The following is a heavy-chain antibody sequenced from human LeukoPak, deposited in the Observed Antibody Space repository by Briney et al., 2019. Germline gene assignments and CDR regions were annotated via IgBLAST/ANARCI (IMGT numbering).Heavy chain of an antibody. Sequence: GGSLRLSCTVSGFIVSNIYMSWVRQAPGKGLEWVSILYSGGNTYYADSVKGRFTISRDNSKNTLYLQMNSLRAEDTAVYYCARNGGYCSGGNCPYYYYGMDAWGQGTTVTVSS. V-gene: IGHV3-66*01. CDR1: GFIVSNIY. J-gene: IGHJ6*02. D-gene: IGHD2-15*01. CDR3: ARNGGYCSGGNCPYYYYGMDA. CDR2: LYSGGNT.